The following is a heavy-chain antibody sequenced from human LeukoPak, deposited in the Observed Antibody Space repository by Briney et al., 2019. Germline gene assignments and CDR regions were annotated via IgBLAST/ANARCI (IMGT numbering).Heavy chain of an antibody. Sequence: GGSLRLSCAASGFTFSSAWMSWVRQAPGKGLEWVGRTKSKTDGGTTDYAAPVKGRFTISRDDSKNTLYLQMNSLKTEDTAVYYCTTDSYYDFWSGPPIDYWGQGTLVTVSS. CDR3: TTDSYYDFWSGPPIDY. D-gene: IGHD3-3*01. CDR2: TKSKTDGGTT. CDR1: GFTFSSAW. V-gene: IGHV3-15*01. J-gene: IGHJ4*02.